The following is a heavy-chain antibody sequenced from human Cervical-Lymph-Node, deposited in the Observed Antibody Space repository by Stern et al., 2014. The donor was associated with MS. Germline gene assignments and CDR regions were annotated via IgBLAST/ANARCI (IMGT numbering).Heavy chain of an antibody. V-gene: IGHV1-58*01. Sequence: QLVESGPEVKKPGTSVKVSCKASGFTFTSSDVQWVRQARGQRLEWIGRISAGSGNTNYAQKFQERVTITRDMSTSTAYMELSSLRSEDTAVYYCAARANYYDSPGDWFDPWGQGTLVTVSS. J-gene: IGHJ5*02. CDR2: ISAGSGNT. CDR3: AARANYYDSPGDWFDP. D-gene: IGHD3-22*01. CDR1: GFTFTSSD.